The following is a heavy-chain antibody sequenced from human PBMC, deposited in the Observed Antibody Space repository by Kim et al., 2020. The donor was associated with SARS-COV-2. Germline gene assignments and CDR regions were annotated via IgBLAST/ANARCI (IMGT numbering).Heavy chain of an antibody. D-gene: IGHD3-10*01. CDR1: GASISGYY. V-gene: IGHV4-59*01. J-gene: IGHJ4*02. Sequence: SETLSLTCTVSGASISGYYWGWIRQPPGKGLEYIGYIFYTGRTNYNPPLKSRVTISFDKSKNQFSLHLNSVTAADTAVYYCARGSTFYYDAGTYFKPWGYFDFWSRGPPLTPSS. CDR2: IFYTGRT. CDR3: ARGSTFYYDAGTYFKPWGYFDF.